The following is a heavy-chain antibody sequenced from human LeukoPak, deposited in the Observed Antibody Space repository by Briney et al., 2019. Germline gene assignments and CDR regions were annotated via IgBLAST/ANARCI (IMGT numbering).Heavy chain of an antibody. CDR2: INHSVST. CDR1: GGSFSGYY. Sequence: PSETLSLTCAVYGGSFSGYYWSWIRQPPGKGLEWIGEINHSVSTNYNPSLKSRVTISVDTSKNQFSLKLSSVSAADTAVYYCARGNYDILTGYLYWGQGTLVTVSS. D-gene: IGHD3-9*01. J-gene: IGHJ4*02. CDR3: ARGNYDILTGYLY. V-gene: IGHV4-34*01.